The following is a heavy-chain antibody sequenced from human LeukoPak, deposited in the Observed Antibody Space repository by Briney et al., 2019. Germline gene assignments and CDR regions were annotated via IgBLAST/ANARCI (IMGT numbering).Heavy chain of an antibody. CDR2: INPNSGGT. V-gene: IGHV1-2*02. CDR3: ARVYARRYYFDY. J-gene: IGHJ4*02. Sequence: ASVKVSCKASGYTFTGYYMHWVRQAPGQGLEWMGWINPNSGGTNYAQKFQGRVTMTRDTFISTAYMELSRLRSDDTAVYYCARVYARRYYFDYWGQGTLVTVSS. CDR1: GYTFTGYY. D-gene: IGHD5/OR15-5a*01.